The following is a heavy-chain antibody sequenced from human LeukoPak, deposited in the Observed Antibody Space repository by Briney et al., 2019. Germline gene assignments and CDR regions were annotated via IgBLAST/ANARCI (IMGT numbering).Heavy chain of an antibody. CDR1: GYTFTGYY. V-gene: IGHV1-2*06. CDR3: ARVPITIFGVVTSSWFDP. J-gene: IGHJ5*02. CDR2: INPNSGGT. Sequence: GASVKVSCKASGYTFTGYYMHWVRQAPGQGLEWMGRINPNSGGTNYAQKFQGRVTMTRDTSISTAYMELSRLRSDDTAVYYCARVPITIFGVVTSSWFDPWGQGTLVTVSS. D-gene: IGHD3-3*01.